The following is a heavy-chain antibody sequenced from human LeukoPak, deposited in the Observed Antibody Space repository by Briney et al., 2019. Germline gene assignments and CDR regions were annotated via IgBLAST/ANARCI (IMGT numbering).Heavy chain of an antibody. Sequence: GGSLRLSCAASGFTFSSYSMNWARQAPGKGLEWVSYISYSSSTIYYADSVKGRFTISRDNAKNSLYLQMDSLRAEDTAVYYCARDRLHYGEYEKTFDYWGQGTLVTVSP. CDR2: ISYSSSTI. J-gene: IGHJ4*02. V-gene: IGHV3-48*01. CDR1: GFTFSSYS. D-gene: IGHD4-17*01. CDR3: ARDRLHYGEYEKTFDY.